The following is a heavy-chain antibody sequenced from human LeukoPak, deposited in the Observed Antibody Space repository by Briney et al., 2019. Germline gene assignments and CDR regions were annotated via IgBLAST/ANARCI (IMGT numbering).Heavy chain of an antibody. CDR3: ARVLRYFDWLSDAFDI. V-gene: IGHV4-61*01. J-gene: IGHJ3*02. Sequence: SETLSLTCTVSGGSISSGFYYWSWIRQPPGKGLEWIGYIYYSGSTNYNPSLKSRVTISVDTSKNQFSLKLSSVTAADTAVYYCARVLRYFDWLSDAFDIWGQGTMVTVSS. CDR1: GGSISSGFYY. CDR2: IYYSGST. D-gene: IGHD3-9*01.